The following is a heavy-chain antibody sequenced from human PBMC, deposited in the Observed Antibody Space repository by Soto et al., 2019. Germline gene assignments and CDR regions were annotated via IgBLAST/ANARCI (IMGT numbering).Heavy chain of an antibody. V-gene: IGHV6-1*01. CDR3: VRGQSSVSDC. CDR1: GDSVSRTSVA. J-gene: IGHJ4*02. CDR2: TYYRSKWNS. Sequence: QVQLHQSGPGLVKPSQTLSLTCAISGDSVSRTSVAWNWIRQSPSRGLEWLGRTYYRSKWNSDYAVSVRGRITINPDTSKSQFSLQLNSVTPADTAVYYCVRGQSSVSDCWGQGTLVTVSS.